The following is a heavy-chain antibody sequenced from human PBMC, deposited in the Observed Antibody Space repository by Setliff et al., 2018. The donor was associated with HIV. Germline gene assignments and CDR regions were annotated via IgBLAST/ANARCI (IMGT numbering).Heavy chain of an antibody. D-gene: IGHD6-13*01. CDR2: ISASSVNT. CDR3: ARVPVSSYYYMDV. Sequence: GASVKVSCKASGYTFVNYHIIWVRQAPGQGLEWVGSISASSVNTNYTQGRVTMTTDTSTRTAYMELRSLRSDDTAVYYCARVPVSSYYYMDVWGKGTTVTVSS. J-gene: IGHJ6*03. V-gene: IGHV1-18*01. CDR1: GYTFVNYH.